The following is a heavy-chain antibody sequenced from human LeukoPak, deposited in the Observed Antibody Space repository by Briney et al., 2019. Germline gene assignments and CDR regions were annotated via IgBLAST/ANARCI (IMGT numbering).Heavy chain of an antibody. CDR1: GYTFTSYY. V-gene: IGHV1-2*02. D-gene: IGHD6-19*01. CDR3: ARGRSIYSSGWFVVWSNYYYMDV. J-gene: IGHJ6*03. Sequence: ASVKVSCKASGYTFTSYYMHWVRQAPGQGLEWMGWINPNSGGTNYAQKFQGRVTMTRDTSISTAYMELSRLRSDDTAVYYCARGRSIYSSGWFVVWSNYYYMDVWGKGTTVTVSS. CDR2: INPNSGGT.